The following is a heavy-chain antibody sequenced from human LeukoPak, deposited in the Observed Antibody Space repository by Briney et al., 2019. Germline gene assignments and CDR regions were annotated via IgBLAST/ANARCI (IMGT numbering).Heavy chain of an antibody. Sequence: GGSLRLSCAASGFTFSSYAMSWVRQAPGKGLEWVSAISGSGGSTYYADSVKGRFTISRDNSKNTLYLQMNSLRAEDTAVYYCAKDRPKIGYCSSTSCADYYYGMDVWGQGTTVTVSS. V-gene: IGHV3-23*01. J-gene: IGHJ6*02. CDR2: ISGSGGST. CDR3: AKDRPKIGYCSSTSCADYYYGMDV. D-gene: IGHD2-2*01. CDR1: GFTFSSYA.